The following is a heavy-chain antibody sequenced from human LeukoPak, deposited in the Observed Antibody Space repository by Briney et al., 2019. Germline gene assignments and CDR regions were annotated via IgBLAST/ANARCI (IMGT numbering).Heavy chain of an antibody. CDR2: MNPSGGT. Sequence: SETLSLTCAVYGGSFSGYYWTWIRQTPEKGLEWIGEMNPSGGTNYNPSLKSRVTISVDTSKNQFSLELSSVTAADAAVYYCARGRQDVTMIVVVMTAVSYYLDVWGKGTTVTVS. J-gene: IGHJ6*03. D-gene: IGHD3-22*01. CDR1: GGSFSGYY. CDR3: ARGRQDVTMIVVVMTAVSYYLDV. V-gene: IGHV4-34*01.